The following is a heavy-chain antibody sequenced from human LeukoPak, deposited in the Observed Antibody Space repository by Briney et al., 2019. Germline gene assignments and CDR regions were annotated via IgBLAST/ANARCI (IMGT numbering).Heavy chain of an antibody. D-gene: IGHD3-22*01. V-gene: IGHV3-23*01. CDR2: ISGSGGST. CDR1: GFTFSSYT. Sequence: GGSLRLSCAASGFTFSSYTMDWVRQAPGKGLEWVSAISGSGGSTYYADSVKGRFTTSRDNSKNTLYLQMNSLRAEDTAVYYCANVGYYDSSGYYFLWGQGTLVTVSS. J-gene: IGHJ4*02. CDR3: ANVGYYDSSGYYFL.